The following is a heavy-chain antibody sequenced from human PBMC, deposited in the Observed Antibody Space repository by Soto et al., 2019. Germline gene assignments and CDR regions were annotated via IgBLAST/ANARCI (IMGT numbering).Heavy chain of an antibody. CDR3: AREVANSGSYYIWFDP. Sequence: QVQLQESGPGLVKPSQTLSLTCTVSGGSISSGGYYWSWIRQHPGKGLEWIGYIYYSGSTYYNPSLKSRVTISVDTSKNQFSLKLSSVTAADTAVYYCAREVANSGSYYIWFDPWGQGTLVTVSS. V-gene: IGHV4-31*03. D-gene: IGHD1-26*01. CDR2: IYYSGST. J-gene: IGHJ5*02. CDR1: GGSISSGGYY.